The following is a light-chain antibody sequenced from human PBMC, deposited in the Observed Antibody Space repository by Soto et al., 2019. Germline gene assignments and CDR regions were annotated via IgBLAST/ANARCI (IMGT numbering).Light chain of an antibody. CDR2: AAS. J-gene: IGKJ1*01. CDR3: QKYDTAPQT. CDR1: QGIIDY. V-gene: IGKV1-27*01. Sequence: DIQMTQSASSLSASVGVTVTITCRASQGIIDYVAWYQQRPGKIPKLLIYAASTLQTGVPSRSSGSGAGTDFTLTIRSLQPEDVATYYCQKYDTAPQTFGEGTKVELK.